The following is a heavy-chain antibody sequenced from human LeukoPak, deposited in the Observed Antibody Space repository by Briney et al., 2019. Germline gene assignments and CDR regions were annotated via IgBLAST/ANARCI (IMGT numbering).Heavy chain of an antibody. CDR1: GGSISSSNW. J-gene: IGHJ4*02. CDR2: IYYSGSS. V-gene: IGHV4-4*02. CDR3: ARNRDGYNSFDY. Sequence: SETLSLTCAISGGSISSSNWWTWVRQPPGKGLEWIGYIYYSGSSYYNPSLRSRVTISVDTSKNHFSLKLSSVTAADTAVYYCARNRDGYNSFDYWGQGTLVTVSS. D-gene: IGHD5-24*01.